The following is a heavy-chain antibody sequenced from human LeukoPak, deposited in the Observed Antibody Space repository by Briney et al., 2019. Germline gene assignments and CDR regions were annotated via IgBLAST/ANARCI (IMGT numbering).Heavy chain of an antibody. CDR3: AKERGQNGDYINGQFDY. D-gene: IGHD4-17*01. CDR2: ISASGGST. V-gene: IGHV3-23*01. J-gene: IGHJ4*02. CDR1: GFIFSSYA. Sequence: GGSLRLSCEASGFIFSSYAMSWVRQAPGKGLEWVSVISASGGSTHYADSVKGRFTISRDNSKNTLYLQMNSLRAEDTAVYYCAKERGQNGDYINGQFDYWGQGTLVTVSS.